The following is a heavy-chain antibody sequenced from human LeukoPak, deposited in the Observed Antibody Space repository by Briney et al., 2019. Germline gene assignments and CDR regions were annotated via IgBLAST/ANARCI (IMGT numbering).Heavy chain of an antibody. Sequence: ASVKVSCKASGYTFTGYDMYWVRQAPGQGLEWMGWINPNSGGTNYAQKFQGRVTMTRDTSISTAYMELSRLRSDDTAVYYCATFEYTSSSLNYWGQGTLVTVPS. V-gene: IGHV1-2*02. CDR1: GYTFTGYD. D-gene: IGHD6-6*01. J-gene: IGHJ4*02. CDR2: INPNSGGT. CDR3: ATFEYTSSSLNY.